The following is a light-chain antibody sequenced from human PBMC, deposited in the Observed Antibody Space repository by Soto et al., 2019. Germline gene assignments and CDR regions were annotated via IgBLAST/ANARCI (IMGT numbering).Light chain of an antibody. CDR2: LNRDGSH. V-gene: IGLV4-69*01. Sequence: QLVLTQSPSASASLGASVKLTCTLSSGHSNYAIARHQQQPEKGPRYLMKLNRDGSHSKGDGIPNRFSGSSSGAERYLTISSLQSEDEADYYCQTWGTGIVIFGGGTKVTVL. CDR3: QTWGTGIVI. J-gene: IGLJ2*01. CDR1: SGHSNYA.